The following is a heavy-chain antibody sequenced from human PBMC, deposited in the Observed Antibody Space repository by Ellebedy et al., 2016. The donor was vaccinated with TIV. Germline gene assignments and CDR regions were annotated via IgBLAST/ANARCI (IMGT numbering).Heavy chain of an antibody. CDR1: GFTFSSYA. CDR2: ISGSGGST. Sequence: GESLKISCAASGFTFSSYAMSWVRQAPGKGLEWVSAISGSGGSTYYADSVKGRFTISRDNSKNALYLQMNSLRAEDTAVYYCAKGKVRVDTAMVPSYYYYGMDVWGQGTTVTVSS. CDR3: AKGKVRVDTAMVPSYYYYGMDV. J-gene: IGHJ6*02. V-gene: IGHV3-23*01. D-gene: IGHD5-18*01.